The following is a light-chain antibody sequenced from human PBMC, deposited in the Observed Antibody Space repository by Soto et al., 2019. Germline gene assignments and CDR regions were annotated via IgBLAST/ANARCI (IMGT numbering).Light chain of an antibody. Sequence: QPVLTQPPSTSGTPGQRVTISCSGSSSNIGSNHVYWYQQFPGMAPQLLMYRSDQRPTGVPDRFSGSKSGTSASLAISGLRSDDEADYYCSARDDSLSGVVFGGGTQLTVL. J-gene: IGLJ2*01. CDR3: SARDDSLSGVV. CDR2: RSD. V-gene: IGLV1-47*01. CDR1: SSNIGSNH.